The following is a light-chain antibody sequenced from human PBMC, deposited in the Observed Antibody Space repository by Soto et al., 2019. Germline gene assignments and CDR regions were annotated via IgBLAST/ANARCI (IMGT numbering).Light chain of an antibody. CDR2: AAS. Sequence: DIHITQSPSSLSASVVGRGPITCRARQSITTYLNWYRQKPGKAPKLLIYAASSLQSGVPSRFSGSGSETEFTLSISSLQPEDFATYFCQQIYSAPLTLGGGTKVDIK. CDR1: QSITTY. V-gene: IGKV1-39*01. CDR3: QQIYSAPLT. J-gene: IGKJ4*01.